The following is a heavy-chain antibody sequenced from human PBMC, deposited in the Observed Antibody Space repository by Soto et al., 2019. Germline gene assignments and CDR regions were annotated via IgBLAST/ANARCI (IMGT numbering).Heavy chain of an antibody. D-gene: IGHD5-18*01. CDR1: GFTFSSYA. Sequence: PGGSLRLSCAASGFTFSSYAMSWVRQAPGKGLEWVSAISGSGGSTYYAASVKGRFTISRDNSKNTLYLQMNSLRAEDTAVYYCAKDGTAMDRGYFDYWGQGTLVTVSS. V-gene: IGHV3-23*01. CDR3: AKDGTAMDRGYFDY. CDR2: ISGSGGST. J-gene: IGHJ4*02.